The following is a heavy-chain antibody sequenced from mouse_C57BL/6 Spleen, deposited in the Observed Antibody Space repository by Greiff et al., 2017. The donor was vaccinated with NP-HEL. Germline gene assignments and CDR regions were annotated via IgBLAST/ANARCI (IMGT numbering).Heavy chain of an antibody. CDR2: IYPGDGDT. Sequence: QVQLKESGAELVKPGASVKISCKASGYAFSSYWMNWVKQRPGKGLEWIGQIYPGDGDTNYNGKFKGKATLTADKSSSTAYMQLSSLTSEDSAVYFCARGATVAFDYWGQGTTLTVSS. CDR3: ARGATVAFDY. J-gene: IGHJ2*01. CDR1: GYAFSSYW. D-gene: IGHD1-1*01. V-gene: IGHV1-80*01.